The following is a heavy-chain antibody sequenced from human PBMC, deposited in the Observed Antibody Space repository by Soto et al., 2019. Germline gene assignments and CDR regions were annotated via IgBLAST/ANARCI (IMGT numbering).Heavy chain of an antibody. CDR1: GFTFSSYS. Sequence: EVQLVESGGGLVQPGGSLRLSCAASGFTFSSYSMNWVRQAPGKGLEWVSYISSSSSTIYYADSVKGRFTISRDNAKNSLYLQMNSLRAEDTAVYYCATLRGSYRYTHDAFDIWGQGTTVTVSS. D-gene: IGHD3-16*02. J-gene: IGHJ3*02. V-gene: IGHV3-48*01. CDR2: ISSSSSTI. CDR3: ATLRGSYRYTHDAFDI.